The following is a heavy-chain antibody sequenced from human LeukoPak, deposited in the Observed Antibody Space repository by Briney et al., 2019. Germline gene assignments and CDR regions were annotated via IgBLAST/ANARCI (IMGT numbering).Heavy chain of an antibody. J-gene: IGHJ4*01. V-gene: IGHV3-74*01. D-gene: IGHD3-22*01. CDR3: ARLRGYYDSSDH. CDR1: GFSFSAYW. CDR2: INSDGSSI. Sequence: PGGSLRLSCAGSGFSFSAYWMHWVRQLPGKGLVWVSRINSDGSSISYADSVKGRFTISRDNAKNTLYLQMNSLRLEDTAVYYCARLRGYYDSSDHWGHGTLVTVSS.